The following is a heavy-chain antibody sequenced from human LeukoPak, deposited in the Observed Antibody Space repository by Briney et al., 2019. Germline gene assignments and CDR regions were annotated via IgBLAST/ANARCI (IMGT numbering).Heavy chain of an antibody. Sequence: GTSLRLSCAASGFNFSSYAMHWVRQAPGEGLEWVGLISYGGIDKSYADSVKGRFTISRDNAKNTLYLQMNSLRAEDTAVYYCAANYYEAYWGQGTLVTVSS. D-gene: IGHD3-22*01. V-gene: IGHV3-30*04. J-gene: IGHJ4*02. CDR1: GFNFSSYA. CDR2: ISYGGIDK. CDR3: AANYYEAY.